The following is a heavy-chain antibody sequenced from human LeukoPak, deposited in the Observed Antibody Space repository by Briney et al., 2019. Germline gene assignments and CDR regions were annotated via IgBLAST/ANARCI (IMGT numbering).Heavy chain of an antibody. CDR3: ARVVVPATTGAFDI. CDR2: IFPSGNT. D-gene: IGHD2-2*01. Sequence: SETLSLTCTVSGASLSSYSWSWIRQPAGKGLEWIGRIFPSGNTNYNPSLKSRVTMSVDTSMNQFSLRLSSVTAADTAVYYCARVVVPATTGAFDIWGQGTMVTVSS. V-gene: IGHV4-4*07. J-gene: IGHJ3*02. CDR1: GASLSSYS.